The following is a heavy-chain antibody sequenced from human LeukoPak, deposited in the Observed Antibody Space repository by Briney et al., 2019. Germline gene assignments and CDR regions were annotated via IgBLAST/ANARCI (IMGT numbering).Heavy chain of an antibody. CDR2: IYYSGST. J-gene: IGHJ3*02. CDR1: GGSISSSSYY. V-gene: IGHV4-39*07. Sequence: SETLPLTYTVSGGSISSSSYYWGWIRQPPGKGLEWIGNIYYSGSTYYNPSLKSRVTISVDTSKNQFSLKLSSVTAADTAVYYCARYTAEMARSDDIWGQGTMVTVSS. CDR3: ARYTAEMARSDDI. D-gene: IGHD5-24*01.